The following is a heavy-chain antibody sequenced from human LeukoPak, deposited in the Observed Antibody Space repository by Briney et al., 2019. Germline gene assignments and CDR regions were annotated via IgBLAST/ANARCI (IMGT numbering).Heavy chain of an antibody. D-gene: IGHD5-24*01. CDR3: ARLRDGYIQTPFDY. Sequence: GESLKISCKGSEYSFTNYWIGWVRQMPGKGLEWMGIIFPADSDTRYSPSFRGQVTISADKSISTAYLQWSSLKASDTAIYYCARLRDGYIQTPFDYWGQGTLVTVSS. J-gene: IGHJ4*02. V-gene: IGHV5-51*01. CDR1: EYSFTNYW. CDR2: IFPADSDT.